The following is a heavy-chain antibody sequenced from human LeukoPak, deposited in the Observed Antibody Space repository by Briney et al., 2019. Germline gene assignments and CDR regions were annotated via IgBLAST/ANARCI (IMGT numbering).Heavy chain of an antibody. CDR2: LDSSGST. Sequence: SETLSLTCTVSGGSISSRSGYWGWIRQTPGKGLEWIGNLDSSGSTYYNLSLKSRVTISVGTSKNQFSLNLRSVTAADTAIYFCSRSHDYGGLYFYYYMDVWGKGTTVTVSS. CDR3: SRSHDYGGLYFYYYMDV. D-gene: IGHD4-23*01. J-gene: IGHJ6*03. V-gene: IGHV4-39*01. CDR1: GGSISSRSGY.